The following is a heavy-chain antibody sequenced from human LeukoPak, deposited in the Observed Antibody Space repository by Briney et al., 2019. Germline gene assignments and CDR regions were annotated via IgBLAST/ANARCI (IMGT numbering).Heavy chain of an antibody. CDR1: GGSFSGYY. D-gene: IGHD3-9*01. Sequence: SETLSLTCAAYGGSFSGYYWSWIRQPPGKGLEWIGEINHSGSTNYNPSLKSRVTISVDTSKNQFSLKLSSVTTADTAVYYCASGHYDILGPSYYYYYGMDVWGQGTTVTVSS. V-gene: IGHV4-34*01. J-gene: IGHJ6*02. CDR3: ASGHYDILGPSYYYYYGMDV. CDR2: INHSGST.